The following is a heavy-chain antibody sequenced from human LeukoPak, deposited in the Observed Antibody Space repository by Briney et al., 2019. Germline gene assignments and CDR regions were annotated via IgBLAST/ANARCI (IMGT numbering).Heavy chain of an antibody. J-gene: IGHJ4*02. Sequence: GGSLRLSCAASGFTVSSNYMSWVRQAPGKGLEWVSGIYSGGITDYADSVKGRFTISRDNSKNTLYLQMNSLRAEDTAVYYCARGRPGYYFDYWGQGTLVTVSS. CDR3: ARGRPGYYFDY. D-gene: IGHD1-14*01. V-gene: IGHV3-66*01. CDR2: IYSGGIT. CDR1: GFTVSSNY.